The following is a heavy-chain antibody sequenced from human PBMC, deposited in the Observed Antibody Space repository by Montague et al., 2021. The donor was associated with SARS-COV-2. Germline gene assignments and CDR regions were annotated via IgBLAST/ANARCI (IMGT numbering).Heavy chain of an antibody. CDR2: IYYSGST. CDR1: GGSISSSSYH. J-gene: IGHJ4*02. CDR3: ARQRRGGLVSTPRFFDY. Sequence: SETLSLTSTVSGGSISSSSYHWGWIRQPPGKGLEWIGSIYYSGSTYYXPCVKSRFTISVDTSKNQFSLKLSSVTAADTAVYYCARQRRGGLVSTPRFFDYWGQGTLVTVSS. V-gene: IGHV4-39*01. D-gene: IGHD6-19*01.